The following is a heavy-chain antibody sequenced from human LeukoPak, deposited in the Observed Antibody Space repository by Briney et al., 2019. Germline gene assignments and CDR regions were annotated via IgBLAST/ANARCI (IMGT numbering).Heavy chain of an antibody. V-gene: IGHV3-21*01. CDR3: ARDGADVVAATGGVGY. J-gene: IGHJ4*02. CDR2: ISSSSSYI. D-gene: IGHD2-15*01. Sequence: GGSVRLSCAASGFTFSSYSMNWVRQAPGKGLQWVSSISSSSSYIYYADSVKGRFTISRDNAKNSLYLQMNSLRAEDTAVYYCARDGADVVAATGGVGYWGQGTLVTVSS. CDR1: GFTFSSYS.